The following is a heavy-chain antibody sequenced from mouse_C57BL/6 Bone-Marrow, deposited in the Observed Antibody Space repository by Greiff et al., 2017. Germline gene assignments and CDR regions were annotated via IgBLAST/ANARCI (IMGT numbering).Heavy chain of an antibody. D-gene: IGHD1-1*01. Sequence: EVQVVESGGGLVKPGGSLKLSCAASGFTFSDYGMHWVRQAPEKGLEWVAYISSGSSTIYYADTVKGRFTISRDNAKNTLFLQMTSLRSEDTAMYYCASDYYGSSRFAYWGQGTLVTVSA. CDR2: ISSGSSTI. J-gene: IGHJ3*01. CDR1: GFTFSDYG. CDR3: ASDYYGSSRFAY. V-gene: IGHV5-17*01.